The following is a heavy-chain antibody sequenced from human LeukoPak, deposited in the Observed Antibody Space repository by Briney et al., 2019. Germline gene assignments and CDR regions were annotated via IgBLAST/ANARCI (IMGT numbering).Heavy chain of an antibody. J-gene: IGHJ6*02. CDR2: IKQDGSEK. V-gene: IGHV3-7*01. Sequence: GGSLRLSCAASGFTFSSYWMTWVRQAPGKGLEWVANIKQDGSEKYYVDSVKGRFTISRDNAKNSLCLQMNSLRVEDTAVYYCGKSMDVWGQGTTVTVSS. CDR1: GFTFSSYW. CDR3: GKSMDV.